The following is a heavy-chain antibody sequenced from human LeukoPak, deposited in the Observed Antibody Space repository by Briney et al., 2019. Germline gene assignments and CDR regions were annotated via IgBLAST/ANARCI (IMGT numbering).Heavy chain of an antibody. J-gene: IGHJ4*02. CDR3: ARDYDSTGYFVY. CDR2: INPNSGGT. Sequence: ASVKVSCKASGYTFTGYYMHWVRQAPGQGLEWMGWINPNSGGTNYAQKFQGRVTMTRDTSISTAHMELRSLRSDDTAVYYCARDYDSTGYFVYWGQGTLVTVSS. D-gene: IGHD3-22*01. V-gene: IGHV1-2*02. CDR1: GYTFTGYY.